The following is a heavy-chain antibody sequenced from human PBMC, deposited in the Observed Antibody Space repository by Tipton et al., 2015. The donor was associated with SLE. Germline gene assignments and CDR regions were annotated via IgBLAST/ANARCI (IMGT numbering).Heavy chain of an antibody. CDR3: ASGYCSSASCYAFDI. V-gene: IGHV4-59*11. J-gene: IGHJ3*02. D-gene: IGHD2-2*03. CDR2: IYDSGNT. Sequence: LRLSCIVSGGSISSHYWSWIRQPPGKGLEWIGYIYDSGNTNYNPSLKSRVTISVDTSKNQFSLKLSSVTAADTAVYYCASGYCSSASCYAFDIWGQGTMVTVSS. CDR1: GGSISSHY.